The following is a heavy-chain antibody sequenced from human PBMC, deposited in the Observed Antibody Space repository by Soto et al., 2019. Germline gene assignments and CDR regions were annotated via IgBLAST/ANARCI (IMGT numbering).Heavy chain of an antibody. V-gene: IGHV5-10-1*01. CDR3: ARQGPAVVVDY. D-gene: IGHD6-19*01. CDR2: IDPSDSYT. CDR1: GYNFTSYW. J-gene: IGHJ4*02. Sequence: GESLKISCKGSGYNFTSYWINWGRQMPGKGLERMGSIDPSDSYTNYSPSYQGHVTMSADKSISTAYLQWSSLQASDTAMYYCARQGPAVVVDYWGQGTLVSLSS.